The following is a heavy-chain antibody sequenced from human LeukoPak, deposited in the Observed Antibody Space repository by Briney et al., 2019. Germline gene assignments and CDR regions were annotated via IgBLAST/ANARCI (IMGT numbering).Heavy chain of an antibody. J-gene: IGHJ4*02. Sequence: GGSLRLSCEASGFTLDHYGMSWVRQAPGKGVEWVAGINWNVGITGYADSVKVRFTISRDNAKNSLYLQMNSLRVEDTALYYCARKGLGGELGGFDYWGQGTLVTVSS. V-gene: IGHV3-20*04. CDR2: INWNVGIT. CDR3: ARKGLGGELGGFDY. CDR1: GFTLDHYG. D-gene: IGHD1-26*01.